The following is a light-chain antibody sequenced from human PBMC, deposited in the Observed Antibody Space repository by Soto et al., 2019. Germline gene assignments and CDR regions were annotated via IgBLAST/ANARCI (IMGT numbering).Light chain of an antibody. CDR2: AHI. J-gene: IGLJ1*01. CDR3: AVWDDGLNGWV. Sequence: QSVLTQPPSASGTPGQRVTISCSGRRSNVGTNLVNWYQQLPGTAPKLLIYAHIQRPSGVPDRFSGSTSGTSASLAISGLQSEDEADYYCAVWDDGLNGWVFGTGTKVTVL. V-gene: IGLV1-44*01. CDR1: RSNVGTNL.